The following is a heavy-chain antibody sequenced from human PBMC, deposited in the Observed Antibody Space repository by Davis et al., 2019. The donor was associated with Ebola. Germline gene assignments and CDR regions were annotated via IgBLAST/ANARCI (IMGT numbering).Heavy chain of an antibody. CDR1: GFTFSDYY. Sequence: GGSLRLSCAASGFTFSDYYMSWIRQAPGKGLEWVSYISGGGRTIYYADSVKGRFTISRDNSKNTLYLQMNSLRAEDTAVYYCARGRAGTGTELFDYWGQGTLVTVSS. CDR2: ISGGGRTI. D-gene: IGHD1-7*01. CDR3: ARGRAGTGTELFDY. J-gene: IGHJ4*02. V-gene: IGHV3-11*04.